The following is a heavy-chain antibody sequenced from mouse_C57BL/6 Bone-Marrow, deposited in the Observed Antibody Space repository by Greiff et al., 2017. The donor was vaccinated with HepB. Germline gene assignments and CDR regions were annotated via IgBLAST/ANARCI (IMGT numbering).Heavy chain of an antibody. CDR2: IYPRSGNT. V-gene: IGHV1-81*01. D-gene: IGHD2-3*01. CDR3: ARDGYYWYFDV. Sequence: QVQLKQSGAELARPGASVKLSCKASGYTFTSYGISWVKQSTGQGLEWIGEIYPRSGNTYYNEKFKGKATLTADKSSSTAYMELRSLTSEDSAVYFCARDGYYWYFDVWGTGTTVTVSS. J-gene: IGHJ1*03. CDR1: GYTFTSYG.